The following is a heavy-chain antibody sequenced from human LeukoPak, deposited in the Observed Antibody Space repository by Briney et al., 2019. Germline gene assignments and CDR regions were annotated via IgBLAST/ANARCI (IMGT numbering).Heavy chain of an antibody. J-gene: IGHJ4*02. Sequence: GGSLRLSCAASGFTFRSYSMNWVRQAPGKGLEWVSYISSSSSTIYYADSVRGRFTISRDNAKNSLYLQMNSLRAEDTAVYYCARVVAVAGTGEYYFDYWGQGTLVTVSS. D-gene: IGHD6-19*01. CDR3: ARVVAVAGTGEYYFDY. CDR2: ISSSSSTI. CDR1: GFTFRSYS. V-gene: IGHV3-48*04.